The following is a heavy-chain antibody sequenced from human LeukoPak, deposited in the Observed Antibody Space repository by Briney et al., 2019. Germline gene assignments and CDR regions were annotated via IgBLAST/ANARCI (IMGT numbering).Heavy chain of an antibody. D-gene: IGHD5-18*01. CDR3: ARDRGYSYGYQFNWFDP. Sequence: SETLSLTCAVYGESFSGYYWSWIRQPPGKGLEWIGEINHSGSTNYNPSLKSRVTISVDTSKNQFSLKLSSVTAADTAVYYCARDRGYSYGYQFNWFDPWGQGTLVTVSS. CDR2: INHSGST. J-gene: IGHJ5*02. V-gene: IGHV4-34*01. CDR1: GESFSGYY.